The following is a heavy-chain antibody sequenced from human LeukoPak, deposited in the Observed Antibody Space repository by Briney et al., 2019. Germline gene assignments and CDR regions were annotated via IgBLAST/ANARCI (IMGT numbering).Heavy chain of an antibody. J-gene: IGHJ6*03. CDR2: ISSSSSYI. CDR1: GFTFSSYS. Sequence: GGSLRLSCAASGFTFSSYSMNWVRQAPGKGLEWVSSISSSSSYIYYADSVKGRFTISRDNAKNSLYLQMNSLRAEDTAVYYCARAEGPIAARTYYYYYYYMDVWGKGTTVTVSS. V-gene: IGHV3-21*04. CDR3: ARAEGPIAARTYYYYYYYMDV. D-gene: IGHD6-6*01.